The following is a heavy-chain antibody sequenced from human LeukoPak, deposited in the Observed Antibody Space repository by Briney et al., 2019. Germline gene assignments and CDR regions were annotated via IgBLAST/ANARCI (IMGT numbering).Heavy chain of an antibody. Sequence: GGSLRLSCAASGFTFSSYGMSWVRQAPGKGLEWVSAISGSGGSTYYADSVKGRFTISRDNSKNTLYLQMNSLRAEDTAVYYCAKDGASSGWDPYFDYWGRGTLVTVSS. D-gene: IGHD6-19*01. CDR3: AKDGASSGWDPYFDY. J-gene: IGHJ4*02. CDR1: GFTFSSYG. CDR2: ISGSGGST. V-gene: IGHV3-23*01.